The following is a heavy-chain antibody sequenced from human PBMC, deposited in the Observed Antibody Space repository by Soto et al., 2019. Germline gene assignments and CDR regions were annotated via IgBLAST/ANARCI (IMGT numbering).Heavy chain of an antibody. CDR2: IFPGDSDT. CDR3: ARSDLRVSKGPDYYGMDV. D-gene: IGHD6-13*01. CDR1: GYSFTSYW. V-gene: IGHV5-51*01. Sequence: GESLKISCKGSGYSFTSYWIAWVRQMPGKGLEWMGIIFPGDSDTRYSPSFQGQVTVSVDKSISTAYLLWSSLKASDTAVYYCARSDLRVSKGPDYYGMDVWGQGTTVTVSS. J-gene: IGHJ6*02.